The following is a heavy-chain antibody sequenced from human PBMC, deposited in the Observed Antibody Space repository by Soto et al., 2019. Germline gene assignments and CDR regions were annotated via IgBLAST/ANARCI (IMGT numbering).Heavy chain of an antibody. V-gene: IGHV3-21*01. D-gene: IGHD5-12*01. CDR3: ARGRGYSGYDPFDY. CDR2: ISSSSSYI. Sequence: GGSLRLSCAASGFTFSSYSMNWVRQAPGKGLEWVSSISSSSSYIYYADSVKGRFTISRGNAKNSLYLQMNSLRAEDTAVYYCARGRGYSGYDPFDYWGQGTLVTVSS. CDR1: GFTFSSYS. J-gene: IGHJ4*02.